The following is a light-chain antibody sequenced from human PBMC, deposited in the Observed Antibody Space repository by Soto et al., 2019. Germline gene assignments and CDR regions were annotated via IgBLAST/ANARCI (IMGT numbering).Light chain of an antibody. Sequence: QSALTQPASVSGSPGQSITISCTGTSSDVGGYIYVSWYQQRPGKAPKLMIYDVNNRPSGVSNRFSASKSGNTASLTISGLQAEDEADYYCSSYSSTTTLVFGGGTKVTVL. V-gene: IGLV2-14*01. CDR2: DVN. CDR3: SSYSSTTTLV. J-gene: IGLJ3*02. CDR1: SSDVGGYIY.